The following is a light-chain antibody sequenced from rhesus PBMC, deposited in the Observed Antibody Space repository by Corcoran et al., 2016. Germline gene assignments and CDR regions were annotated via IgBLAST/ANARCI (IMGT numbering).Light chain of an antibody. CDR1: QGISSW. CDR2: AAS. CDR3: QQHNSYPHS. Sequence: DIQMTQSPSSLSASVGDRVTITCQASQGISSWFAWYQRKPGKAPKLLSFAASSLQIGVPSRFSGSGSGTDFTLTISSLQPEDFATYYCQQHNSYPHSFGQGTKVEIK. J-gene: IGKJ2*01. V-gene: IGKV1-33*02.